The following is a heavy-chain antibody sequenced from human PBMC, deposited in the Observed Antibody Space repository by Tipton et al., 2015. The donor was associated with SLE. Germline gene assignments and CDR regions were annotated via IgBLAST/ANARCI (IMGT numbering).Heavy chain of an antibody. CDR1: GGSISSHY. V-gene: IGHV4-59*11. CDR3: ARVTGRSSDWSDP. Sequence: TLSLTCTVSGGSISSHYWSWIRQPPGKGLEWIGYIYYSGSTNYNPSLKSRVTISVDTSKNQFSLKLSSVTAADTAVYYCARVTGRSSDWSDPWGKGTLVTVSS. D-gene: IGHD3-10*01. J-gene: IGHJ5*02. CDR2: IYYSGST.